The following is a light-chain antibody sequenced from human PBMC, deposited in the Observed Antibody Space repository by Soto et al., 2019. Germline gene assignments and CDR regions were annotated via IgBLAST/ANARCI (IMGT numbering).Light chain of an antibody. CDR1: QGISTY. J-gene: IGKJ1*01. CDR2: SAS. Sequence: DIQWTQSPSFLSASVGDRVSITCRASQGISTYLTWYQQKPGKAPKLLIYSASTLKSGVPSRFSGSGSGTEFTLTISRLQPEDFATYFWHQLNSLPPTLVQGTKVEIK. CDR3: HQLNSLPPT. V-gene: IGKV1-9*01.